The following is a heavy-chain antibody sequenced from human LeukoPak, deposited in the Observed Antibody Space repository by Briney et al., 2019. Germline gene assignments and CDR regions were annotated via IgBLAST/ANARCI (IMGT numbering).Heavy chain of an antibody. Sequence: GSLRLSCAASGFTFSGYAMTWVRQAPGKGLEWVAVISDSGGISHDAESVKGRFTISRDNSKNTLYLQMNSLRAEDTAVYYCAKYISGYAPNFDYWGQGTLVTVSS. D-gene: IGHD6-19*01. V-gene: IGHV3-23*01. CDR2: ISDSGGIS. CDR3: AKYISGYAPNFDY. J-gene: IGHJ4*02. CDR1: GFTFSGYA.